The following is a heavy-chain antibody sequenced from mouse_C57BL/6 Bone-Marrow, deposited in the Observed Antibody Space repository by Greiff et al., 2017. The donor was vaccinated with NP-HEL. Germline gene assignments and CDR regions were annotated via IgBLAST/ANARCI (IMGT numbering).Heavy chain of an antibody. CDR3: TRRDLYGSTSYWYFDV. Sequence: EVQRVESGTVLARPGASVKMSCKTSGYTFTSYWMHWVKQRPGQGLEWIGAIYPGNSDTSYNQKFKGKAKLTAVTSASTAYMELSSLTNEDSAVYYCTRRDLYGSTSYWYFDVWGTGTTVTVSS. CDR2: IYPGNSDT. CDR1: GYTFTSYW. V-gene: IGHV1-5*01. D-gene: IGHD1-1*01. J-gene: IGHJ1*03.